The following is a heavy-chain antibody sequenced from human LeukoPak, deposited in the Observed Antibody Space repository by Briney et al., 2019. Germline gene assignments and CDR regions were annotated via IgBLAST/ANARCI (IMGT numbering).Heavy chain of an antibody. D-gene: IGHD6-19*01. CDR2: ISWNSGSI. CDR1: GFTFDDYA. J-gene: IGHJ5*02. CDR3: AKDGQAVAGAWFDP. Sequence: PGRSLRLSCAASGFTFDDYAMHWVRQAPGKGLEWVSGISWNSGSIGYADSVKGRFTISRDNAKNSLYLQMNSLRAEDTALYYCAKDGQAVAGAWFDPWGQGTLVTVSS. V-gene: IGHV3-9*01.